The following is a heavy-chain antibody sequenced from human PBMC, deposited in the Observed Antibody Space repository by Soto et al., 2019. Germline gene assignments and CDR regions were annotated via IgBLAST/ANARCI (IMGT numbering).Heavy chain of an antibody. J-gene: IGHJ6*01. V-gene: IGHV3-30*18. CDR3: AKDLGQQLVLIYGMDV. CDR1: GFTFSSYG. CDR2: VSYDGNNK. D-gene: IGHD6-13*01. Sequence: QVQLVESGGGVVQPGTSLRLSCAPSGFTFSSYGMYWVRQAPGKGLEWVAVVSYDGNNKYYADSVKGRFTISRDNAKNMLYLQMIRRRPDDTAVYYCAKDLGQQLVLIYGMDVWGQGTTVTVSS.